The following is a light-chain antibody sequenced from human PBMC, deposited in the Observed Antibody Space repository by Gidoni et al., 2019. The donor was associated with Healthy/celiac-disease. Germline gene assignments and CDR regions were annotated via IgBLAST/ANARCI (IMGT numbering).Light chain of an antibody. CDR2: AAS. CDR1: QSISSY. CDR3: QQSYSTPRT. Sequence: DIQVTQSPSSLSASAGDRVTITCRASQSISSYLNWYQQKPGKAPKLLIYAASSLQSGVPSRFSGSGSGTDFTLTISSLQPEDFATYYCQQSYSTPRTFGQGTKLEIK. J-gene: IGKJ2*01. V-gene: IGKV1-39*01.